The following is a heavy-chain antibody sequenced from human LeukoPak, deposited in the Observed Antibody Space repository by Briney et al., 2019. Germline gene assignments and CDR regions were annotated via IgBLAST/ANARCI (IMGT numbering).Heavy chain of an antibody. CDR2: ISGGGGST. CDR3: AKVPISSGWPNFDY. J-gene: IGHJ4*02. CDR1: GFTFSNYA. D-gene: IGHD6-19*01. V-gene: IGHV3-23*01. Sequence: GGSLRLSCAASGFTFSNYAMSWVRQAPGKGLKWVSAISGGGGSTYYADSVRGRFTVSRDNSRNTLYLQMNNLRAEDTAVYYCAKVPISSGWPNFDYWGQGTLVTVSS.